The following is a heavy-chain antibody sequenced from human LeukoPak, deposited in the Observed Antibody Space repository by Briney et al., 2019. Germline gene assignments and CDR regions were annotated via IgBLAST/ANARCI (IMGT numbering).Heavy chain of an antibody. J-gene: IGHJ6*02. Sequence: GASLRLSCAASRFTFSSYAMSWVRQAPGKRLEWVSAISGSGGSTYYADSVKGRFTISRDNSKNTLYLQMNSLRAEDTAVYYCAKVVGATYSYYYYGMDVWGQGITVTVSS. D-gene: IGHD1-26*01. CDR2: ISGSGGST. CDR3: AKVVGATYSYYYYGMDV. CDR1: RFTFSSYA. V-gene: IGHV3-23*01.